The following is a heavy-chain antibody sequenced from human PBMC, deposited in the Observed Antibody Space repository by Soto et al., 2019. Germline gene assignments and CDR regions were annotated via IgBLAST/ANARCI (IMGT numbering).Heavy chain of an antibody. V-gene: IGHV4-30-2*01. J-gene: IGHJ5*02. D-gene: IGHD3-22*01. CDR1: GGSINSGGYS. Sequence: QLHLQESGSGLVKPSQTLSLTCTVSGGSINSGGYSWTWIRQPPGKGLEWIGFIYHTGTTYCNPSVTSLATISLDLSKHQCSLRLTSVTAAVTSMYDSAGGVNYHDSIGPSWVDPWGQGALVTASS. CDR3: AGGVNYHDSIGPSWVDP. CDR2: IYHTGTT.